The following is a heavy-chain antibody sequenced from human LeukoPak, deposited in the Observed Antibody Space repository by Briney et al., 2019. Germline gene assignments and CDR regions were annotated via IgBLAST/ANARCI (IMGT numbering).Heavy chain of an antibody. D-gene: IGHD3-10*01. J-gene: IGHJ4*02. Sequence: GGSLRLSCAASGFTFSDYYMSWIRQAPGKGLEWVSCISSSGSDISYADSVKGRFTISRDNAKNSLYLQMNSLRAEDTAVYYCARGRHYGSGSYYDYWAREPWSPSPQ. CDR1: GFTFSDYY. CDR3: ARGRHYGSGSYYDY. CDR2: ISSSGSDI. V-gene: IGHV3-11*01.